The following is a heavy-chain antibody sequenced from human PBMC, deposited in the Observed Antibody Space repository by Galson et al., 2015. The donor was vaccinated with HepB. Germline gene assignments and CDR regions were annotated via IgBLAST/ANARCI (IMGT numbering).Heavy chain of an antibody. CDR2: SSGSGGST. Sequence: SLRLSCAASGFTFSSYAMSWVRQAPGKGLEWVSASSGSGGSTYYADSVKGRFTISRDNSKNTLYLQMNSLRAEDTAVYYCAKGPQGGWVPFDYWGQGTLVTVSS. CDR1: GFTFSSYA. J-gene: IGHJ4*02. V-gene: IGHV3-23*01. CDR3: AKGPQGGWVPFDY. D-gene: IGHD1-26*01.